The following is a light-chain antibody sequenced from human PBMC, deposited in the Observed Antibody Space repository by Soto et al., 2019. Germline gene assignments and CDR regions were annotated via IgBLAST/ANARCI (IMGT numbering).Light chain of an antibody. CDR3: SSFSQTSTEVR. V-gene: IGLV2-14*03. CDR1: SSDIGGYNY. CDR2: DVT. Sequence: QSALTQPASVSGSPGQSITIPCTGTSSDIGGYNYVSWYQQHPGKVPKLMIYDVTNRPSGVSNRFSGSKSGNTAALTISGLQAEDEADYFCSSFSQTSTEVRFGGGTQLTVL. J-gene: IGLJ2*01.